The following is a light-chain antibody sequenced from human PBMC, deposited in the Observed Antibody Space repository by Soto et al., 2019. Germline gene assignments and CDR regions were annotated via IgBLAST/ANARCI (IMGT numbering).Light chain of an antibody. CDR2: EVS. Sequence: QSVLTQPASLSGSPGQSITISCAGTTSDIGGLNYVSWYRQHPGNAPKLMIYEVSNRPSGVSNRFSGSKSDNTASLTISGLQAEDEADYYCSSYTTSSTWVFGGGTKLTVL. CDR1: TSDIGGLNY. J-gene: IGLJ3*02. V-gene: IGLV2-14*01. CDR3: SSYTTSSTWV.